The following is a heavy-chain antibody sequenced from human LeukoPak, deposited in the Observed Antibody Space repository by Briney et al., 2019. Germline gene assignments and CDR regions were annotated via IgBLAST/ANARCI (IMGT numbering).Heavy chain of an antibody. D-gene: IGHD2-2*01. CDR2: IYTSGST. Sequence: SETLSLTCTVSGGSISSGSYYWSWIRQPAGKGLEWIGRIYTSGSTNYNPSLKSRVTISVDTSKNQFSLKPSSVTAADTAVYYCARGYCSSTSCYAYNWFDPWGQGTLVTVSS. CDR1: GGSISSGSYY. V-gene: IGHV4-61*02. J-gene: IGHJ5*02. CDR3: ARGYCSSTSCYAYNWFDP.